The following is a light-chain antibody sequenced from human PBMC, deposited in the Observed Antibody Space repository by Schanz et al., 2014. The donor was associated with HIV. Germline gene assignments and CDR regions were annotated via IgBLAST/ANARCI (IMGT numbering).Light chain of an antibody. J-gene: IGLJ2*01. CDR3: SSYTSSSTSRV. CDR2: DVS. CDR1: SGDVGRYDY. Sequence: QSALTQPASVSGSLGQSITISCTGTSGDVGRYDYVSWYQQHPGKAPKLMIYDVSNRPSGVSNRFSGSKSGNTASLTISGLQAEDEADYYCSSYTSSSTSRVFGGGTKLTVL. V-gene: IGLV2-14*01.